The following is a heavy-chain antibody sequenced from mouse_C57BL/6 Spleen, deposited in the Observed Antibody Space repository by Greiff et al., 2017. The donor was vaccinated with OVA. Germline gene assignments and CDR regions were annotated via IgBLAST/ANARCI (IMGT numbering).Heavy chain of an antibody. CDR3: TTYYGNYFDY. CDR1: GYTFTSYW. CDR2: IYPGSGST. D-gene: IGHD2-10*01. V-gene: IGHV1S22*01. J-gene: IGHJ2*01. Sequence: LQQPGSELVRPGASVKLSCKASGYTFTSYWMHWVKQRPGQGLEWIGNIYPGSGSTNYDEKFKSKATLTVDTSSSTAYMQLSSLTSEDSAVYYCTTYYGNYFDYWGQGTTLTVSS.